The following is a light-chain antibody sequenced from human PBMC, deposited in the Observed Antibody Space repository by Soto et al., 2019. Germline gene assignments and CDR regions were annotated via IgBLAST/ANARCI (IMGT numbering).Light chain of an antibody. CDR3: AAWDDSLSGVV. CDR1: SSNIGSNY. Sequence: QCVLTQPPSASGTPGQRVTISCSGSSSNIGSNYVYWYQQLPGTVPQLLIYRNSERPSGVPDRFSGSKSGTSASLAISGLRSEDEADYYCAAWDDSLSGVVFGGGTQLTVL. CDR2: RNS. J-gene: IGLJ2*01. V-gene: IGLV1-47*01.